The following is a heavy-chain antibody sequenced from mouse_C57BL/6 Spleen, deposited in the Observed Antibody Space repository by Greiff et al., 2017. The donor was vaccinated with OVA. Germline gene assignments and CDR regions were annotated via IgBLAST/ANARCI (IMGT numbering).Heavy chain of an antibody. D-gene: IGHD1-1*01. V-gene: IGHV1-59*01. CDR3: ARGYYGSSYGMDY. Sequence: QVQLKQPGAELVRPGTSVKLSCKASGYTFTSYWMHWVKQRPGQGLEWIGVIDPSDSYTNYNQKFKGKATLTVDTSSSTAYMQLSSLTSEDSAVYYCARGYYGSSYGMDYWGQGTSVTVSS. CDR1: GYTFTSYW. CDR2: IDPSDSYT. J-gene: IGHJ4*01.